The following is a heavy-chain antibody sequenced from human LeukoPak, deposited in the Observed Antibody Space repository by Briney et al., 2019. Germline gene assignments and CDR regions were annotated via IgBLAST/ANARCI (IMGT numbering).Heavy chain of an antibody. CDR2: INHSGST. J-gene: IGHJ5*02. V-gene: IGHV4-34*01. CDR3: ARARGYSLNWFDP. CDR1: GGSFSGYY. Sequence: PSETLSLTCAVYGGSFSGYYWSWIRPPPGKGLEWIGEINHSGSTNYNPSLKSRVTISVDTSKNQFSLKLSSVTAADTAVYYCARARGYSLNWFDPWGQGTLVTVSS. D-gene: IGHD5-18*01.